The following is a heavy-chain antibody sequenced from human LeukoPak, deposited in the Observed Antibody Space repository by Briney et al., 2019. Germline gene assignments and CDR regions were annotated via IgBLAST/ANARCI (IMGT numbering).Heavy chain of an antibody. CDR3: AHNRDYYYYGMDV. V-gene: IGHV2-5*01. J-gene: IGHJ6*02. CDR2: IYWNDDK. CDR1: GFSLSTRGAG. Sequence: SGRTLVKPTQTLTLTCNFSGFSLSTRGAGVGCVRHAPGKALEWLALIYWNDDKRYSPSLKSRPTITKDTSKNQVVLTMTNMDPVDTATYYCAHNRDYYYYGMDVWGQGTTVTVSS.